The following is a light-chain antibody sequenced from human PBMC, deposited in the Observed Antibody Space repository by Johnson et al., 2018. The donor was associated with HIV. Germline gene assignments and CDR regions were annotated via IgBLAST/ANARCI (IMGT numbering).Light chain of an antibody. CDR2: DND. V-gene: IGLV1-51*01. CDR1: SSNIGINY. J-gene: IGLJ1*01. Sequence: QAVLTQPPSVSASPGQKVTISCSGSSSNIGINYVSWFQQLPGTAPKLLIYDNDKRPSGIPDRFSGSKSGTSATLGITGLQTGDEADYYCETWDSSLSGYYVFGTGTTFTGL. CDR3: ETWDSSLSGYYV.